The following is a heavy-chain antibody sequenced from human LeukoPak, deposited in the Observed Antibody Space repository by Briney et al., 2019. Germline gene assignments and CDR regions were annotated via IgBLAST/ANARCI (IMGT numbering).Heavy chain of an antibody. CDR1: GFTFSSYA. Sequence: GGSLRLSCAASGFTFSSYAMHWVRQAPGKGLEWVAVISYDGSNKYYADSVKGRFTISRDNSKNTLYLQMNSLRAEDTAVYYCARSVYGDYDEYYFDYWGQGTLVTVSS. CDR3: ARSVYGDYDEYYFDY. V-gene: IGHV3-30-3*01. D-gene: IGHD4-17*01. J-gene: IGHJ4*02. CDR2: ISYDGSNK.